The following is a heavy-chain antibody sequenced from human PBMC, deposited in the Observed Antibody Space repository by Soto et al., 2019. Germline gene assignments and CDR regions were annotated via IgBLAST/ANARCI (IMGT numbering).Heavy chain of an antibody. V-gene: IGHV1-69*13. D-gene: IGHD6-13*01. CDR1: GGTFSSYA. J-gene: IGHJ3*02. CDR3: ARDLGIAAPYDAFDI. CDR2: IIPIFGTA. Sequence: SVKVSFKASGGTFSSYAISWVRQAPGQGLEWMGGIIPIFGTANYAQKFQGRVTITADESTSTAYMELSSLRSEDTAVYYCARDLGIAAPYDAFDIWGQGTMVTVSS.